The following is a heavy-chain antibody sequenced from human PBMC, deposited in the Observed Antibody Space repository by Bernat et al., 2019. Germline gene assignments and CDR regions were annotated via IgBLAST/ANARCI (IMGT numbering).Heavy chain of an antibody. CDR2: IWYEGSNK. V-gene: IGHV3-33*01. CDR1: GFTFSSYG. Sequence: QVQLVESGGGVVQPGRSLRLSCAASGFTFSSYGMPWVRQAPGKGLEWVAVIWYEGSNKYYADSVKGRFTISRDNSKNTLYLQMNSLRAEDTAVYYCARDRYDYVWGSYIDNYWGQGTLVTVSS. D-gene: IGHD3-16*01. CDR3: ARDRYDYVWGSYIDNY. J-gene: IGHJ4*02.